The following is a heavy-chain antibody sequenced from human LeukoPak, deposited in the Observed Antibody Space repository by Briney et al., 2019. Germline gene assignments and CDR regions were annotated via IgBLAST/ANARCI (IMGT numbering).Heavy chain of an antibody. CDR3: ARNIVGPRQVDY. V-gene: IGHV4-59*01. D-gene: IGHD1-26*01. CDR1: GGSISSYY. J-gene: IGHJ4*02. Sequence: ASETLSLTCTVSGGSISSYYWSWIRQPPGKGLEWIGYIYHSGTTNYNPSLKSRVTTSVDTSKSQFSLKLSSVTAADTAIYYCARNIVGPRQVDYWGQGTLVTVSS. CDR2: IYHSGTT.